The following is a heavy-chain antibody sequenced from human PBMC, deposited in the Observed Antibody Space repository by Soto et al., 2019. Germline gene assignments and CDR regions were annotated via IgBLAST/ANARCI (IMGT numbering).Heavy chain of an antibody. CDR3: AKDSNKYSSSLRGRYFDY. D-gene: IGHD4-4*01. V-gene: IGHV3-23*01. J-gene: IGHJ4*02. CDR2: ISGGGSNT. Sequence: EVQLLESGGGLVQRGGSLRLSCAAAGFPFSSYVMSWVRQAPGKGLEWVSGISGGGSNTFYADYVKGRFTISRDNSKNTLLLQMNSLGAEDTAVYYCAKDSNKYSSSLRGRYFDYWGQGIGVTVSS. CDR1: GFPFSSYV.